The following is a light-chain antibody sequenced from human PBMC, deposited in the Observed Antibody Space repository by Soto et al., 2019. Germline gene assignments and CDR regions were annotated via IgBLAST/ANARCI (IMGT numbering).Light chain of an antibody. Sequence: EIVLTQSPGTLSLSPGERATLSCRASQSVSSGYLAWYQQKPGQAPRLLMSGASSRATGIPDRFSGSGSGTDFTVTMSRLEREDFGVYYCQQYGSSPAVCTFGRGTKLE. CDR3: QQYGSSPAVCT. J-gene: IGKJ2*02. CDR1: QSVSSGY. V-gene: IGKV3-20*01. CDR2: GAS.